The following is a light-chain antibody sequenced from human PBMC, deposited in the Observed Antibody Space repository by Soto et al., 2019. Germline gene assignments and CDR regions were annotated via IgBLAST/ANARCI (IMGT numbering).Light chain of an antibody. V-gene: IGLV1-47*01. Sequence: QLVLTQPLSASGTPGQRVTISCSGSSSNIGSNYVYWYQQLPRTAPKLLLYRDNQRPSGVPDRFSDSKSGTSASLAISGLRSDDEADYYCAAWDDTLSGVVFGGGTKLTVL. J-gene: IGLJ2*01. CDR1: SSNIGSNY. CDR2: RDN. CDR3: AAWDDTLSGVV.